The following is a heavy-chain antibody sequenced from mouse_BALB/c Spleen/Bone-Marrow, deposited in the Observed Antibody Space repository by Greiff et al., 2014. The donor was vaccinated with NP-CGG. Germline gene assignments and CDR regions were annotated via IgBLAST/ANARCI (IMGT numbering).Heavy chain of an antibody. Sequence: DVKLVESGGGLVKPGGSLKLSCAASGFALSSYDMSWVRQTPEKRLEWVAYISHGGGTTYYSDTVKGRFTISRDNAKNTLYLQMSSLKSEDTAIYYCTRHGGYYPYYYAMDYWGQGTSVTVSS. CDR1: GFALSSYD. J-gene: IGHJ4*01. V-gene: IGHV5-12-1*01. CDR2: ISHGGGTT. D-gene: IGHD2-3*01. CDR3: TRHGGYYPYYYAMDY.